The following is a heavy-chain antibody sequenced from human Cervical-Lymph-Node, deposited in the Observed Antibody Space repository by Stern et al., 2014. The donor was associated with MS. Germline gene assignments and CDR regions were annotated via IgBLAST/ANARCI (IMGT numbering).Heavy chain of an antibody. CDR3: ARAHVDTWDWFDP. Sequence: EVQLEESGGDLVQPGGSLRLSCTASGFTFSTYWMHWVRQAPGKGLVWASRINGDGSRTSYADSVKGRFTISRDNAKNTLYVQMNSLRVEDTAVYYCARAHVDTWDWFDPWGQGTLVTVSS. CDR1: GFTFSTYW. J-gene: IGHJ5*02. D-gene: IGHD5-18*01. CDR2: INGDGSRT. V-gene: IGHV3-74*01.